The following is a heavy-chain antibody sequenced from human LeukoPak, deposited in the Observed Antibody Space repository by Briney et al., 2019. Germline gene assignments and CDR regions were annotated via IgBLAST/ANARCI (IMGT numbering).Heavy chain of an antibody. V-gene: IGHV3-7*03. CDR3: ARGAANLVS. D-gene: IGHD2-15*01. CDR2: IKKDGSEK. Sequence: GGSLRLSCAASGFTFGNYWMSWVRQAPGKGLEWVANIKKDGSEKNHVDSVKGRFTISRDDAKNSLYLQMNSLRVEDTAIYYCARGAANLVSWGQGTLVTVSS. CDR1: GFTFGNYW. J-gene: IGHJ5*02.